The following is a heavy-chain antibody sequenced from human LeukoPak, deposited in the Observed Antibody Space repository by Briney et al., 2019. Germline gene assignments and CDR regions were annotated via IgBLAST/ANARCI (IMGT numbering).Heavy chain of an antibody. CDR3: TRGLRRGRSGPGY. CDR1: GYSFTSYD. J-gene: IGHJ4*02. V-gene: IGHV1-8*01. D-gene: IGHD1-1*01. Sequence: ASVKVSCKASGYSFTSYDINWVPQATGQGPEWMGWMDPDSGNTGYAQKFQGRVTMTRSTSINTAYMEVSSLTFDDTAVYYCTRGLRRGRSGPGYWGPGTLVTVSS. CDR2: MDPDSGNT.